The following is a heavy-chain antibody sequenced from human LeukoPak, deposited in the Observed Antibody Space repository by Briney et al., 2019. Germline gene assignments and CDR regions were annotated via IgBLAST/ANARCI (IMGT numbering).Heavy chain of an antibody. CDR1: GCTFSSYA. CDR3: ASPREYYDSSGCLDY. J-gene: IGHJ4*02. D-gene: IGHD3-22*01. V-gene: IGHV1-69*05. CDR2: IIPIFGTA. Sequence: ASVKVSCKASGCTFSSYAISWVRQAPGQGLEWMGGIIPIFGTANYAQKFQGRVTITTDESTSTAYMELSSLRSEDTAVYYCASPREYYDSSGCLDYWGQGTLVTVSS.